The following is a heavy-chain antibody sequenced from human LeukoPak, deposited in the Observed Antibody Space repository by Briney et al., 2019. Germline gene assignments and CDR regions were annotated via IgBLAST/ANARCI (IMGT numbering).Heavy chain of an antibody. CDR3: ARESYYYDSSGYYRLGAFDI. Sequence: PGGSLRLSCAASGFTFSSYSMNWVRQAPGKGLEWVSSISSSSSYIYYADSVKGRFTISRDNAKNSLYLQMNSLRAEDTAVYYCARESYYYDSSGYYRLGAFDIWGQGTMVTVSS. V-gene: IGHV3-21*01. CDR2: ISSSSSYI. D-gene: IGHD3-22*01. CDR1: GFTFSSYS. J-gene: IGHJ3*02.